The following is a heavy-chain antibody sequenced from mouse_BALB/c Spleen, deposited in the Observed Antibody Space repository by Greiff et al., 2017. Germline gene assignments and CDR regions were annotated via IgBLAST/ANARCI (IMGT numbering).Heavy chain of an antibody. Sequence: QVQLQQPGAELVRPGASVTLSCKASGYTFTDYEMHWVKQTPVHGLEWIGAIDPETGGTAYNQKFKGKATLTADKSSSTAYMELRSLTSEDSAVYYCTRRDGNYEGFAYWGQGTLVTVSA. CDR1: GYTFTDYE. CDR3: TRRDGNYEGFAY. CDR2: IDPETGGT. V-gene: IGHV1-15*01. D-gene: IGHD2-1*01. J-gene: IGHJ3*01.